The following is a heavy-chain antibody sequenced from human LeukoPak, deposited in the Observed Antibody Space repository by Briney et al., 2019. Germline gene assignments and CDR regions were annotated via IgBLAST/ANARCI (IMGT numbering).Heavy chain of an antibody. CDR3: ARGPSYLNRGPD. D-gene: IGHD2-2*02. J-gene: IGHJ4*02. CDR1: GFTFSSYE. CDR2: ISSSGSTI. V-gene: IGHV3-48*03. Sequence: QPGGSLRLSCAASGFTFSSYEVNWVRQAPGKGLEWVSYISSSGSTIYYADSVKGRFTISRDNAKNSLYLQMNSLRVEDTAMYYCARGPSYLNRGPDWGQGTLVTVSS.